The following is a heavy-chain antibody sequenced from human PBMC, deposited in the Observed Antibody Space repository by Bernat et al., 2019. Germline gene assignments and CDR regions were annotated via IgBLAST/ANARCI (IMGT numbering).Heavy chain of an antibody. Sequence: VQLVESGGGLVQPGGSLRLSCAASGLTFSRYAMNWVRQAPGKGLEWVSTISGSGGSTYYADSVKGRFTISRDNSKNTLYLQMNSLRAEDTAVYYCAKDQLYCGGGSCYSGCDYWGQGTLVTVSS. V-gene: IGHV3-23*04. CDR3: AKDQLYCGGGSCYSGCDY. D-gene: IGHD2-15*01. CDR2: ISGSGGST. CDR1: GLTFSRYA. J-gene: IGHJ4*02.